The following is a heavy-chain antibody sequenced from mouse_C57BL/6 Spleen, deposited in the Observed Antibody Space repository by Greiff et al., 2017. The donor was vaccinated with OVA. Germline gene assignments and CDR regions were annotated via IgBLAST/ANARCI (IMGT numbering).Heavy chain of an antibody. J-gene: IGHJ1*03. Sequence: QVQLQQPGAELVKPGASVKLSCKASGYTFTSYWMQWVKQRPGQGLEWIGEIDPSDSYTNYNQKFKGKATLTVDTSSSTAYMQLSSLTSEDSAVYYCANYYGSSLWYFDVWGTGTTVTVSS. CDR1: GYTFTSYW. D-gene: IGHD1-1*01. V-gene: IGHV1-50*01. CDR3: ANYYGSSLWYFDV. CDR2: IDPSDSYT.